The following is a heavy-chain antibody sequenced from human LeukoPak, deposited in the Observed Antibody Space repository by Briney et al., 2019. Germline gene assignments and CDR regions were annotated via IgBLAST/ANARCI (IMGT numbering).Heavy chain of an antibody. CDR3: GRDLGGRSGY. Sequence: GGSLRLSCAVSGFTFRTYWMHWVRQVPGEGLVWVSRINEDGSITNYADTVKGRFSISRDNAENTLYLQMNSLRAEDTAVYYCGRDLGGRSGYWGQGTLVTVSS. V-gene: IGHV3-74*01. CDR1: GFTFRTYW. D-gene: IGHD1-26*01. CDR2: INEDGSIT. J-gene: IGHJ4*02.